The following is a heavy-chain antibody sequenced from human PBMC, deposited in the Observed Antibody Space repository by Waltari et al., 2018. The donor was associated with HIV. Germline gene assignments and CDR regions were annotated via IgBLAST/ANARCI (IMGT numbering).Heavy chain of an antibody. CDR1: GYNFVDYW. CDR3: ARNPNGMDV. Sequence: EVQLVQSGAEVKKPGESLKISCKVYGYNFVDYWIGWVLQMPGKGLKWMGIIFPGNSDTRYSSSFEGQVSISADKSTSTAYLQWRSLRASDTAMYYCARNPNGMDVWGQGTTVTVSS. CDR2: IFPGNSDT. V-gene: IGHV5-51*03. J-gene: IGHJ6*02.